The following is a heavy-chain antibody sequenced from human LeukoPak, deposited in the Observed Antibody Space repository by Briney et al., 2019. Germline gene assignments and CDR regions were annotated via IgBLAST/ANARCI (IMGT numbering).Heavy chain of an antibody. D-gene: IGHD6-6*01. Sequence: ASGKVSCKAFGHSLTSYSMHWVRQAPGQGLEWMGIINPSGGSTSYAQKFQGRVTMTRDTSTSTVYMEVTSLRSEDTAVYYCASGLEYSSSSGPLPPTMDVWGKGTTVTVSS. V-gene: IGHV1-46*01. CDR2: INPSGGST. J-gene: IGHJ6*03. CDR3: ASGLEYSSSSGPLPPTMDV. CDR1: GHSLTSYS.